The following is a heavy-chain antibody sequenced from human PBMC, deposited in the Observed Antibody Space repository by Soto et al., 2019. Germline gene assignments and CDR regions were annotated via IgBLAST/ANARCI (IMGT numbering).Heavy chain of an antibody. CDR3: AREGSAPTLFDY. CDR1: GGTFSSYA. V-gene: IGHV1-69*13. Sequence: GASVKVSCKASGGTFSSYAISWVRQAPGQGLEWMGGIIPIFGTANYAQKFQGRVTITADESTSTAYMELSSPRSEDTAVYYCAREGSAPTLFDYWGQGTLVTVSS. CDR2: IIPIFGTA. J-gene: IGHJ4*02.